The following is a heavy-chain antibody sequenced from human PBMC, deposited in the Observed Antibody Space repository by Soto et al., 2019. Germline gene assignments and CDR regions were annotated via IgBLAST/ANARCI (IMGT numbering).Heavy chain of an antibody. Sequence: EVQLVASGGGLVQPGGSLRLSCAASGFTFRNYWMHWVRQAPGEGLVWVSRINDGGGSTNYADSVQGRFTISRDNAANTLYLQMNNLRAEDTAVYYCARVEVAGGRCFDHWGQGALVTVSS. D-gene: IGHD6-19*01. V-gene: IGHV3-74*01. CDR3: ARVEVAGGRCFDH. CDR1: GFTFRNYW. CDR2: INDGGGST. J-gene: IGHJ4*02.